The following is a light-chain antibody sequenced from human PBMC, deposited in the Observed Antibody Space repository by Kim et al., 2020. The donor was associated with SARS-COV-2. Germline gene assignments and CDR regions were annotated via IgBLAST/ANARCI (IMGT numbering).Light chain of an antibody. CDR1: HRVGASGYL. CDR3: LLNYGGAWV. V-gene: IGLV7-43*01. J-gene: IGLJ3*02. CDR2: TTS. Sequence: PGGTITCTGASSHRVGASGYLPNQLQQKPGQAPRSLIYTTSHTDACARVRFSGSVLAGKAALTLSGVQHEDEAEYECLLNYGGAWVFGGGTQLTVL.